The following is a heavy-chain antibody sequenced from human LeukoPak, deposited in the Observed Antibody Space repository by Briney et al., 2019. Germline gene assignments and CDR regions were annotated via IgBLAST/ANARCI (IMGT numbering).Heavy chain of an antibody. D-gene: IGHD2-8*01. V-gene: IGHV3-7*01. Sequence: GESLKISCAASGFTFSSSWMAWVRQAPGKGLEWVANIKHDGSTKHSVDSVTGRFTISRDNAKNSLYLQMNSLRAEDTAVYYCARDTDGNLDHWGQRTLVTVSS. CDR3: ARDTDGNLDH. CDR2: IKHDGSTK. CDR1: GFTFSSSW. J-gene: IGHJ4*02.